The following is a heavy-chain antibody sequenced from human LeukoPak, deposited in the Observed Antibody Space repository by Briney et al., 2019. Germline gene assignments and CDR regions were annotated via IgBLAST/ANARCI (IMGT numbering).Heavy chain of an antibody. CDR3: ARGGIAVAGTAY. Sequence: GASVKVSCKASGYTFTDYYFHWVRQAPGQGLELTGWISPSSGDTNYAQKFQGRVTMTRDKSTSTIYMELTRLTYDDTAVYFCARGGIAVAGTAYWGQGTLVTVSS. CDR2: ISPSSGDT. V-gene: IGHV1-2*02. CDR1: GYTFTDYY. D-gene: IGHD6-19*01. J-gene: IGHJ4*02.